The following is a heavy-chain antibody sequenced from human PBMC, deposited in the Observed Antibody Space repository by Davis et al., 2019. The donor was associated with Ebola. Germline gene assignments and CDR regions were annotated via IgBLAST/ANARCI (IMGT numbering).Heavy chain of an antibody. D-gene: IGHD3-22*01. J-gene: IGHJ6*02. Sequence: GGSLRLSCAASGFTFSSYSMNWVRQAPGKGLEWVSSISSSCSYIYYADSVKGRFTISRDNAKNSLYLQMNSLRAEDTAVYYCARDTPMIVVVVGMDVWGQGTTVTVSS. CDR1: GFTFSSYS. CDR2: ISSSCSYI. CDR3: ARDTPMIVVVVGMDV. V-gene: IGHV3-21*01.